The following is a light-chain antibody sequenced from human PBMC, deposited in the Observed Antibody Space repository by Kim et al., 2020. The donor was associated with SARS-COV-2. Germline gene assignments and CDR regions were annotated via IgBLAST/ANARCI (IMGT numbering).Light chain of an antibody. CDR1: QSLSGRH. CDR2: GAS. J-gene: IGKJ5*01. CDR3: QQYGSSPKIT. Sequence: PGEGATPSFRTSQSLSGRHLPWYQQKPGQAPRLLIYGASSRAPGIPDRFRGSGSGTDFTLSISRLEPEDFAVYYCQQYGSSPKITFGQGTRLEIK. V-gene: IGKV3-20*01.